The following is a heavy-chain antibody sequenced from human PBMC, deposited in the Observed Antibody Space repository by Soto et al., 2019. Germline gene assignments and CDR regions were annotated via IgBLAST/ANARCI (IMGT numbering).Heavy chain of an antibody. J-gene: IGHJ6*02. CDR1: GGSISSYY. CDR2: IYTSGTT. CDR3: AGDQGYYYDGMDV. D-gene: IGHD3-22*01. Sequence: NPSETLSLTCTVSGGSISSYYWSWIRQPAGKGLEWVGRIYTSGTTHYNPSLKSRVTVSVDTSKNQLSLKLTSVTAADTAVYFCAGDQGYYYDGMDVWGQGTTVTVSS. V-gene: IGHV4-4*07.